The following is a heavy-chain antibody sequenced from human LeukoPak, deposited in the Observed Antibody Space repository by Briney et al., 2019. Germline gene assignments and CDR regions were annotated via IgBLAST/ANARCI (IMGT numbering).Heavy chain of an antibody. Sequence: GGSLRLFCAASGFTFNTYGMHWVRQAPGKGLEWVAFIQYDGSIKYYGDSVKGRFTISRDNSKNTLYLQMNSQRAEDTALYYCAKDSGSGWYEAHFDPWGQGTLVTVSS. D-gene: IGHD6-19*01. V-gene: IGHV3-30*02. J-gene: IGHJ5*02. CDR3: AKDSGSGWYEAHFDP. CDR1: GFTFNTYG. CDR2: IQYDGSIK.